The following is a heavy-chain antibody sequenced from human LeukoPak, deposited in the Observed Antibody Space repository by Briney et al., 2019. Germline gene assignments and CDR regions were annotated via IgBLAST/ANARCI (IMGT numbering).Heavy chain of an antibody. J-gene: IGHJ4*02. CDR3: AKGGHGYSYGSVIDY. V-gene: IGHV3-9*01. D-gene: IGHD5-18*01. Sequence: GGSLRLSCAASGFTFDDYAMHWVRQAPGKGLEWVSGISWNSGSIGYADSVKGRITISRDNAKNSLYLQMSSLRAEDTALYYCAKGGHGYSYGSVIDYWGQGTLVTVSS. CDR2: ISWNSGSI. CDR1: GFTFDDYA.